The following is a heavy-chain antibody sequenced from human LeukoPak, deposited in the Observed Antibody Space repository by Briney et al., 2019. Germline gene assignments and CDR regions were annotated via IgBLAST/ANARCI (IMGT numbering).Heavy chain of an antibody. CDR1: GYSIRSGSY. D-gene: IGHD4-17*01. CDR3: AKVGAYGDYARHDY. J-gene: IGHJ4*02. V-gene: IGHV4-38-2*01. CDR2: MFHSRDT. Sequence: SETLPLTCDVSGYSIRSGSYWGWIRQPPGKGLEWIGCMFHSRDTYHNPSLKSRVTISADTSKNQFSLKLTSVTAADTAVYYCAKVGAYGDYARHDYWGQGTLVTVSS.